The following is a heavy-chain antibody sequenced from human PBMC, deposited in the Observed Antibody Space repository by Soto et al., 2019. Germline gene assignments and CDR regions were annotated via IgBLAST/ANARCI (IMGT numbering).Heavy chain of an antibody. J-gene: IGHJ6*02. Sequence: PSETLSLTCTVSGGSISSGGYYWSWIRQHPGKGLEWIGYIYYSGSTYYNPSLKSRVTISVDTSKNQFSLKLSSATAADTAVYYCARNKDCGGDCGLRYYYGMDVWGQGTTVTVSS. V-gene: IGHV4-31*03. CDR3: ARNKDCGGDCGLRYYYGMDV. CDR2: IYYSGST. D-gene: IGHD2-21*02. CDR1: GGSISSGGYY.